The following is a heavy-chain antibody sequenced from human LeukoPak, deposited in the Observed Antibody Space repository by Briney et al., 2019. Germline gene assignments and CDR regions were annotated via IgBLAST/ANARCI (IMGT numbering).Heavy chain of an antibody. CDR1: GGSINSSSYY. D-gene: IGHD6-6*01. Sequence: SETLSLTCTVSGGSINSSSYYWSWIRQPPGRGLEWIGYIYYSGSTNYNPSLKSRVTISVDSSENQFSLKLTSVTAADAAIYYCARTYSSSSSYMDVWGKGTTVTVSS. J-gene: IGHJ6*03. CDR2: IYYSGST. CDR3: ARTYSSSSSYMDV. V-gene: IGHV4-61*01.